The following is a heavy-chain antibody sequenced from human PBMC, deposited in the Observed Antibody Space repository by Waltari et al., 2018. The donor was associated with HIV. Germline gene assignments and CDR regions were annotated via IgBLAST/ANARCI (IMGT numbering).Heavy chain of an antibody. V-gene: IGHV1-8*01. J-gene: IGHJ3*01. CDR1: GYTFTSYD. Sequence: QVQLVQSGAEVKKPGASVKVSCKTSGYTFTSYDITWVRQATGQGREWMGWMNPSSGNTFYAQNFLGRVFMTGNTSVSTAYLELSNLGSEDTAVYYCARAVGLAFDVWGQGTMVTVSS. CDR3: ARAVGLAFDV. CDR2: MNPSSGNT.